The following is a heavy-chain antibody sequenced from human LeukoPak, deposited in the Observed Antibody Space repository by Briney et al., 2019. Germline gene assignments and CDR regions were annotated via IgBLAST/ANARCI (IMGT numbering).Heavy chain of an antibody. D-gene: IGHD3-22*01. CDR3: TRGEAYDSSGYYHSY. V-gene: IGHV3-48*03. Sequence: PGGSLRLSCAASGFTFSSYEMNWARQAPGKGLEWVSYISNSGSTIYHADSVKGRFTISRDNAKNSLYLQMNSLRAEDTAVYYCTRGEAYDSSGYYHSYWGQGTLVTVSS. CDR2: ISNSGSTI. CDR1: GFTFSSYE. J-gene: IGHJ4*02.